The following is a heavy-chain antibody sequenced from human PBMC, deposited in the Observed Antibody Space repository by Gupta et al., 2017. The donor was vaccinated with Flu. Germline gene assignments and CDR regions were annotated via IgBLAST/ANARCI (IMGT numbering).Heavy chain of an antibody. CDR1: FTFSRSW. V-gene: IGHV3-7*01. J-gene: IGHJ4*02. CDR2: INEDGSQT. D-gene: IGHD1-1*01. Sequence: FTFSRSWMAWVRQAPGKGLEWVATINEDGSQTYDVDSVQGRFTTSRDNAENSLYLQMTGLRVEDTALYYCTRNRAYDTFDYWGQGTVVTVSS. CDR3: TRNRAYDTFDY.